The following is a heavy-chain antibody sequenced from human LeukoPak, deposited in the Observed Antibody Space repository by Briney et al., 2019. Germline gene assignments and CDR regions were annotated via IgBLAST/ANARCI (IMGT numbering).Heavy chain of an antibody. CDR3: AKGPGTYYFDY. D-gene: IGHD3-10*01. J-gene: IGHJ4*02. V-gene: IGHV3-9*01. Sequence: GGSLRLSCAASGFTFDDYAMHWVRQAPGKGLEWVSGISWNSGSIGYADSVKGRFTISRDNAKNSLYLQMNSLRAEDTALYYCAKGPGTYYFDYWGQGTLVTVSS. CDR2: ISWNSGSI. CDR1: GFTFDDYA.